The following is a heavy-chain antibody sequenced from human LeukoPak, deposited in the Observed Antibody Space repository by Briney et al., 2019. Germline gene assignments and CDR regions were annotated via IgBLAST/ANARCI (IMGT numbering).Heavy chain of an antibody. J-gene: IGHJ4*02. CDR3: ARNYYDSLTGVRN. V-gene: IGHV3-53*01. CDR2: ISSGGST. Sequence: GGSLRLPCAASGLSVSSNYMSWVRQAPGKGLEWVSLISSGGSTYYADSVEGRFTISRDFSKNTVSLQMNSLRAEDTAVYFCARNYYDSLTGVRNWGQGTLVAVSS. CDR1: GLSVSSNY. D-gene: IGHD3-9*01.